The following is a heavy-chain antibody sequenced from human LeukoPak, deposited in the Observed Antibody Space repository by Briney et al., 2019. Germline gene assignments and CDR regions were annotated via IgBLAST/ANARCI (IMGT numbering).Heavy chain of an antibody. CDR1: GGSISGYY. CDR3: ARFKMYPNWFDP. V-gene: IGHV4-59*01. Sequence: SETLSLTCTVSGGSISGYYWSWIRQPPGKGLEWIGYIYYSGSTNYNPSLKSRVTISVDTSKNQFSLRLSSVTAADTAVYYCARFKMYPNWFDPWGQGTLVTVSS. J-gene: IGHJ5*02. D-gene: IGHD2-8*01. CDR2: IYYSGST.